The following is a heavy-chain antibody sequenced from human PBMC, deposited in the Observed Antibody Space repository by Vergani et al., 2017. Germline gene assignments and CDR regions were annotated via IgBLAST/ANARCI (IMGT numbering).Heavy chain of an antibody. CDR1: GFTVSSNY. Sequence: EVQLVESGGGLVQPGGSLRLSCAASGFTVSSNYMSWVRQAPGKVLEWVSVIYSGGSTYYADSVKGRFTISRHNSKNTLYLQMNSLRAEDTAVYYCARGDNTQSIAAPTLWGQGTLVTVSS. CDR3: ARGDNTQSIAAPTL. CDR2: IYSGGST. J-gene: IGHJ4*02. D-gene: IGHD6-6*01. V-gene: IGHV3-53*04.